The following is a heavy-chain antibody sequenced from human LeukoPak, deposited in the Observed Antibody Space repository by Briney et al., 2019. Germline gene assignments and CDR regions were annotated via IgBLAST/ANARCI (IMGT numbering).Heavy chain of an antibody. CDR2: TNPSGGST. V-gene: IGHV1-46*01. Sequence: GASVKVSCKASGYXFTSYYMHWVRQAPGQGLEWMGLTNPSGGSTSYAQKFQGRVTMTRDTSTSTVYMELSSLRSEDTAVYYCARSDSSGYYFEPVDYWGQGALVTVSS. J-gene: IGHJ4*02. CDR1: GYXFTSYY. CDR3: ARSDSSGYYFEPVDY. D-gene: IGHD3-22*01.